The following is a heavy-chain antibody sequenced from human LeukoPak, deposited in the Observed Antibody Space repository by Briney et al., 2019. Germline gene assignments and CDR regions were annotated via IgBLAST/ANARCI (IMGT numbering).Heavy chain of an antibody. CDR1: GFTFSSFA. CDR3: AKGGGWLYYFDY. V-gene: IGHV3-23*01. Sequence: GGSLRLSCAASGFTFSSFAINWVHQAPGKGLEWVSAISDSGGSTYYADSVKGRFTISRDNSKNTLYLQMNSLRAEDTAVYYCAKGGGWLYYFDYWGQGTLVTVSS. CDR2: ISDSGGST. J-gene: IGHJ4*02. D-gene: IGHD3-16*01.